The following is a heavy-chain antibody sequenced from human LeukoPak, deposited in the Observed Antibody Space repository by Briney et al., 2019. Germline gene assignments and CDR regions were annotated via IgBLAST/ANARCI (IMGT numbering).Heavy chain of an antibody. CDR1: GGSISSYY. CDR2: IYTSGST. Sequence: SETLSLTCTVSGGSISSYYWSWIRQPAGKGLEWIGRIYTSGSTNYNPSLKSRVTMSVDTSKNQFSLKLSSVTAADTAVYYCAGELRYYDSSGYLDWFDPWGQGTLVTVSS. D-gene: IGHD3-22*01. V-gene: IGHV4-4*07. J-gene: IGHJ5*02. CDR3: AGELRYYDSSGYLDWFDP.